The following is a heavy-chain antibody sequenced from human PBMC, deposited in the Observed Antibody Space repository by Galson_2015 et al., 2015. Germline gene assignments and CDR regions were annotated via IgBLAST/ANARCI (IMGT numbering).Heavy chain of an antibody. D-gene: IGHD5-18*01. CDR1: GITVNNYA. V-gene: IGHV3-23*01. CDR3: GKDLGIAMVFGF. CDR2: ISGSGGST. J-gene: IGHJ4*02. Sequence: SLRLSCATSGITVNNYAMSWVRQAPGKGLEWVSAISGSGGSTYYADPVKGRFTISRDNSKNTLYLQMNSLRAEDTAVYYCGKDLGIAMVFGFRGQGTLVTVSS.